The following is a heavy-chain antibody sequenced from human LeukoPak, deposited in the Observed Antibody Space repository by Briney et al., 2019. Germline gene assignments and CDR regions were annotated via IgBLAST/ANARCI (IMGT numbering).Heavy chain of an antibody. J-gene: IGHJ4*02. V-gene: IGHV4-59*02. CDR2: MYNSEIT. CDR3: ATGHSSGWFDY. D-gene: IGHD6-19*01. CDR1: RGSVSTAY. Sequence: SETLSLTCTVSRGSVSTAYWSWIRQPPGKRLEWIGYMYNSEITNYNPPLKSRVTMPLDMSKNQFSLDLTSVSEADTAVYYCATGHSSGWFDYWGQGSLVIVSS.